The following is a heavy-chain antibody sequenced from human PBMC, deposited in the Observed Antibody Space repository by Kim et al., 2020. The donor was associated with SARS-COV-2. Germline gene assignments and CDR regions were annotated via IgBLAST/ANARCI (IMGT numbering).Heavy chain of an antibody. CDR1: GFTFSSYG. CDR3: AKGYYSGSYLGHFDY. D-gene: IGHD1-26*01. CDR2: IWYDGSNK. V-gene: IGHV3-33*06. Sequence: GGSLRLSCAASGFTFSSYGMHWVRQAPGKGLEWVAVIWYDGSNKYYADSVKGRFTISRDNSKNTLYLQMNSLRAEDTAVYYCAKGYYSGSYLGHFDYWGQGTLVTVSS. J-gene: IGHJ4*02.